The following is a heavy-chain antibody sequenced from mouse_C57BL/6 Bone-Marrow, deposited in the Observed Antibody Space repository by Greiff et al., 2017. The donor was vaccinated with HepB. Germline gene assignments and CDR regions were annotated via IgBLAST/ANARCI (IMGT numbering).Heavy chain of an antibody. CDR2: INHDGSST. V-gene: IGHV5-16*01. CDR3: ARDSLSTTVVGGYFDV. CDR1: GFTFSDYY. D-gene: IGHD1-1*01. Sequence: EVQLKEPEGGLVQPGSSMKLSCTASGFTFSDYYMAWVRQVPEKGLEWVANINHDGSSTYYLDSLKSRFIISRDNAKNILYLQMSSLKSEDTATYYCARDSLSTTVVGGYFDVWGTGTTVTVAS. J-gene: IGHJ1*03.